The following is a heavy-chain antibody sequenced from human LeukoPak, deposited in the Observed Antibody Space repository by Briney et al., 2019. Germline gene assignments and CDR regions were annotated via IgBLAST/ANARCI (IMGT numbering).Heavy chain of an antibody. CDR2: INGSGGST. D-gene: IGHD3-16*01. V-gene: IGHV3-23*01. J-gene: IGHJ3*02. Sequence: GGSLRLSCAASGFTFSGYAMSWVRQAPGKGLEWVSAINGSGGSTYYADSVKGRFTISRDNSKNTQYLQMNSLRAEDTAVYYCAKDQLFWGSNAFDIWGQGTMVTVS. CDR1: GFTFSGYA. CDR3: AKDQLFWGSNAFDI.